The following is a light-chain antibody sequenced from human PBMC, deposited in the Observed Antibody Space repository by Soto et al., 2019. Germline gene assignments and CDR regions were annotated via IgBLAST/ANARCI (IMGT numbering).Light chain of an antibody. CDR3: QTWGTGIYVV. CDR2: VNSDGSH. J-gene: IGLJ2*01. V-gene: IGLV4-69*01. CDR1: SGHSTYA. Sequence: QLVLTQSPSASASLGASVKLTCTLTSGHSTYAIAWQQQQPEKGPRYLMKVNSDGSHTKGDGIPDRFSGSSSGAERYLTISSLQSEDEADYYCQTWGTGIYVVFGGGTKLTVL.